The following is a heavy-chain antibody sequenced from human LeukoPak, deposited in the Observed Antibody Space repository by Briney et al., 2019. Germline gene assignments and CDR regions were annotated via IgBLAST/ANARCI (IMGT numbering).Heavy chain of an antibody. CDR1: GGSISSHY. J-gene: IGHJ3*02. Sequence: SETLSLTCTVSGGSISSHYWTWIRQPPGRGLEWIGYIYHSGNTYDSPSLKSRVTISLDTSKNQFSLKLSSVTAADTAVYHCARALTYSSSSVSAFDIWGQGTMVTVSS. D-gene: IGHD6-13*01. V-gene: IGHV4-59*11. CDR2: IYHSGNT. CDR3: ARALTYSSSSVSAFDI.